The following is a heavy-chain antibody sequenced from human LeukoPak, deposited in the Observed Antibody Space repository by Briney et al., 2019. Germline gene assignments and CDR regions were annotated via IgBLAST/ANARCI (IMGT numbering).Heavy chain of an antibody. J-gene: IGHJ6*03. D-gene: IGHD1-1*01. CDR1: GFTFSSYV. CDR2: ISGSGGST. CDR3: ATTLLRASTYMDV. V-gene: IGHV3-23*01. Sequence: GGSLRLSCAASGFTFSSYVMSWVRQAPGKGLEWVSGISGSGGSTYYADSVKGRFTISGDNSKNTLYLQMNSLGAEDTAVYYCATTLLRASTYMDVWGKGTTVTVSS.